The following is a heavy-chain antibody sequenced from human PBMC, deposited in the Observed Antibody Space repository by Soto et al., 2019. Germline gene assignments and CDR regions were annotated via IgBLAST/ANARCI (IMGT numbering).Heavy chain of an antibody. CDR1: GYSFTTYW. D-gene: IGHD6-6*01. CDR2: IYPGDSDT. V-gene: IGHV5-51*01. J-gene: IGHJ6*02. Sequence: GESLKISCQASGYSFTTYWISWVRQMSGKGLEWMGIIYPGDSDTRYSPSFQGQVTISADKSISTAYLQWSSLKASDTAMYYCARHYQYSSSADYYYYGMDVWGPGSTVTVSS. CDR3: ARHYQYSSSADYYYYGMDV.